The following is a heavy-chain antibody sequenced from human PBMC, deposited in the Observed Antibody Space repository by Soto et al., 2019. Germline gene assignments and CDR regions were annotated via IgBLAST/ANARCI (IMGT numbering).Heavy chain of an antibody. J-gene: IGHJ2*01. CDR1: GFTFSSHA. CDR2: FRGDGTGA. CDR3: AKDSLYPFGWYFDL. D-gene: IGHD3-16*01. V-gene: IGHV3-23*01. Sequence: GGSLRLSCAASGFTFSSHAMSWVRQAPGKGLEWVSAFRGDGTGAHYADSVKGRFTISRDNSKNTLYLQMNSLRAEDTAVYYCAKDSLYPFGWYFDLWGRGTLVTSPQ.